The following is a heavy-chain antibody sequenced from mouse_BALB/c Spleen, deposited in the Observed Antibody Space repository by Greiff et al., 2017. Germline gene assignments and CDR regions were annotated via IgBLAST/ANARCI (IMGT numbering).Heavy chain of an antibody. D-gene: IGHD2-2*01. CDR1: GFSLTSYG. CDR3: ARDGIYYGYDAWFAY. CDR2: IWAGGST. V-gene: IGHV2-9*02. J-gene: IGHJ3*01. Sequence: VQLVESGPGLVAPSQSLSITCTVSGFSLTSYGVHWVRQPPGKGLEWLGVIWAGGSTNYNSALMSRLSISKDNSKSQVFLKMNSLQTDDTAMYYCARDGIYYGYDAWFAYWGQGTLVTVSA.